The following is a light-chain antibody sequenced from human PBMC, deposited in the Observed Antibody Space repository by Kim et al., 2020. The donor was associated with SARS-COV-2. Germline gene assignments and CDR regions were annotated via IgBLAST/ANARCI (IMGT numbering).Light chain of an antibody. Sequence: AWGQTVRITCQGGSLRSYYASWYQQKPGQAPVLVIYGKNNRTSGIPDRFSGASSGNTASLTITGAQAEDEADYYCNARDSSGNHLVFGGGTQLTVL. J-gene: IGLJ3*02. V-gene: IGLV3-19*01. CDR1: SLRSYY. CDR2: GKN. CDR3: NARDSSGNHLV.